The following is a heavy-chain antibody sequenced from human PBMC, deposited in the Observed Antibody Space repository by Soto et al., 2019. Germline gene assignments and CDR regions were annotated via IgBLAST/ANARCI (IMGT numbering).Heavy chain of an antibody. J-gene: IGHJ5*02. Sequence: EVQLVESGGGLVQPGGSLRLSCVASGFTFRSYSMNWVRQAPGKGLEWVSHISSSSTTINYADSVKGRFIISRDNAKNSLYLQMNSLRDEDTAVYYCAREGHGSTWLNWFDPWGQGTLVTVSS. CDR3: AREGHGSTWLNWFDP. CDR2: ISSSSTTI. CDR1: GFTFRSYS. D-gene: IGHD6-13*01. V-gene: IGHV3-48*02.